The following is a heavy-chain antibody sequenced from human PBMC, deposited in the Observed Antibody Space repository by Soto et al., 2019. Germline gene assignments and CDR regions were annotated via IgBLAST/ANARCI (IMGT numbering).Heavy chain of an antibody. CDR2: IYYSGST. CDR1: GGAISSGVYY. J-gene: IGHJ4*02. V-gene: IGHV4-31*03. CDR3: ARWVGANSFDY. D-gene: IGHD1-26*01. Sequence: QVQLQESGPGLVKPSQTLSLTCTVSGGAISSGVYYWSWIRQHPGKGLEWIGYIYYSGSTYYNPSLKSRVTISVDTSKNQFSLRLSSVTATDTAVYYCARWVGANSFDYWGQGTLVTVSS.